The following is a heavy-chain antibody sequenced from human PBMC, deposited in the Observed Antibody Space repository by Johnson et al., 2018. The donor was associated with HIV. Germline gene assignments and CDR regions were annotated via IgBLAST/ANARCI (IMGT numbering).Heavy chain of an antibody. CDR1: GFTVSRNY. J-gene: IGHJ3*02. V-gene: IGHV3-53*01. CDR3: ARRSADAFDI. Sequence: EVQLVESGGGLIQPGGSLRLSCAVSGFTVSRNYMSCFRQAPGKGLVWVSVICSDGSTNYADSVKGRFTIFRNKSKNTLYLQMNSLRAEATAVYYCARRSADAFDIEGQGTMVTVSS. CDR2: ICSDGST.